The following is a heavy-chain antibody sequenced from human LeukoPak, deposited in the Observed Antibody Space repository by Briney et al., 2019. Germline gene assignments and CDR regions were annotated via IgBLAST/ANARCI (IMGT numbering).Heavy chain of an antibody. J-gene: IGHJ6*02. CDR2: ISYDGSNK. CDR1: GFTFSSYA. Sequence: QPGGSLRLSCAASGFTFSSYAMHWVRQAPGKGLEWVAVISYDGSNKYYADSVKGRFTISRDNSKNTLYLQMNSLRAEDTAVYYCARGEAAAGYYYYGMDVWGQGTTVTVSS. CDR3: ARGEAAAGYYYYGMDV. V-gene: IGHV3-30-3*01. D-gene: IGHD6-13*01.